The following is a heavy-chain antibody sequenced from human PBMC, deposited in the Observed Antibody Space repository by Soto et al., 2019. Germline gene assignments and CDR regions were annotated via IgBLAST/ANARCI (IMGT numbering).Heavy chain of an antibody. CDR2: IIPIFGTA. V-gene: IGHV1-69*01. J-gene: IGHJ5*02. CDR1: GGTFSSYA. CDR3: ARFLGPPFEWRPFDP. Sequence: QVQLVQSGAEVKKPGSSVKVSCKASGGTFSSYAISWVRQAPGQGLEWMGGIIPIFGTANYAQKFQGRVTITADESTSTDYMEMSSLRSDYTAVYYCARFLGPPFEWRPFDPWGQGTLVTVSS. D-gene: IGHD3-3*01.